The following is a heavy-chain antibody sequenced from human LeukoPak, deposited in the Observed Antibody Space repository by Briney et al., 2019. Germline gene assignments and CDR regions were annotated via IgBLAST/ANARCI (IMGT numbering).Heavy chain of an antibody. CDR3: AREGSGKDAFDI. CDR2: IWYDGSNK. J-gene: IGHJ3*02. CDR1: GFTFSSYG. D-gene: IGHD3-10*01. Sequence: GGSLRLSCAASGFTFSSYGMHWVRQAPGKGLVWVAVIWYDGSNKYYADSVKGRFTISRDNSKNTLYLQMNSLRAEDTAVYYCAREGSGKDAFDIWGQGTMVTVSS. V-gene: IGHV3-33*01.